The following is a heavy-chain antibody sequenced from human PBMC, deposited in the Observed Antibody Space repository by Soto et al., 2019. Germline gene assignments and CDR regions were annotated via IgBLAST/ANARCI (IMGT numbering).Heavy chain of an antibody. CDR1: GFTFSSYG. Sequence: QVQLVESGGGVVQPGRSLRLSCAASGFTFSSYGMHWVRQAPGKGLEWVAVISYDGSNKYYADSVKGRFTISRDNSKNTLYLQMNSLRAEETAVYYCAKEGGAYYDFWSGYYADFDYWGQGTLVTVSS. J-gene: IGHJ4*02. CDR3: AKEGGAYYDFWSGYYADFDY. V-gene: IGHV3-30*18. CDR2: ISYDGSNK. D-gene: IGHD3-3*01.